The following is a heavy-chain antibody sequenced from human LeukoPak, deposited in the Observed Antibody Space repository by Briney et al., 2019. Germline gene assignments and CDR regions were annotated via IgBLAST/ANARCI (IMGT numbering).Heavy chain of an antibody. D-gene: IGHD1/OR15-1a*01. J-gene: IGHJ4*02. CDR3: ARERTTYFDY. V-gene: IGHV4-59*11. CDR1: GGSISSHY. CDR2: IYYSEST. Sequence: SETLSLTCTVSGGSISSHYWSWIRQPPGKGLEWIGYIYYSESTNYNPSLKSRVTISVDTSKNQFSLKLSSVTAADTAVYYCARERTTYFDYWGQGTLVTVSS.